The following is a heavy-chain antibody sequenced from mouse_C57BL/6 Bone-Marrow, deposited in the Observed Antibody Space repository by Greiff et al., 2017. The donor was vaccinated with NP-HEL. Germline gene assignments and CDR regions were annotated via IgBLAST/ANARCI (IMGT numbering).Heavy chain of an antibody. CDR2: IDPSDSYT. D-gene: IGHD1-1*01. V-gene: IGHV1-50*01. Sequence: QVQLQQPGAELVKPGASVKLSCKASGYTFTSYWMPWVKQRPGQGLEWIGEIDPSDSYTNYNQKFKGKATLTVDTSSSTAYMQLSSLTSEDSAVYYCARGDYYRSSYGYFDVWGTGTTVTVSS. J-gene: IGHJ1*03. CDR1: GYTFTSYW. CDR3: ARGDYYRSSYGYFDV.